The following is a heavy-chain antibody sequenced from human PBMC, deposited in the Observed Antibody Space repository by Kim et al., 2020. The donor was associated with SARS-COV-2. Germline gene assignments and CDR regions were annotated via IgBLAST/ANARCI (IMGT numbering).Heavy chain of an antibody. J-gene: IGHJ4*02. CDR3: ARDFGATEWKYSYGTRRDY. V-gene: IGHV1-18*01. D-gene: IGHD5-18*01. Sequence: ASVKVSCKASGYTFTSYGISWVRQAPGQGLEWMGWISAYNGNTNYAQKLQGRVTMTTDTSTSTAYMELRSLRSDDTAVYYCARDFGATEWKYSYGTRRDYWGQGTLVTVSS. CDR1: GYTFTSYG. CDR2: ISAYNGNT.